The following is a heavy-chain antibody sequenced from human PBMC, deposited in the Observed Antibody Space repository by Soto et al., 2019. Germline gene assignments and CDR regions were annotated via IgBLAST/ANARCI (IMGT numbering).Heavy chain of an antibody. D-gene: IGHD6-13*01. CDR1: GYSFTSYW. V-gene: IGHV5-51*01. Sequence: AGESLKISCKGSGYSFTSYWIGWVRQMPGKGLEWMGIIYPGDSDTRYSPSFQGQVTISADKSISTAYLQWSSLKASDSAMYYCASGRAAAAKGIRYYYGMDVWGQGTTVTVPS. CDR2: IYPGDSDT. CDR3: ASGRAAAAKGIRYYYGMDV. J-gene: IGHJ6*02.